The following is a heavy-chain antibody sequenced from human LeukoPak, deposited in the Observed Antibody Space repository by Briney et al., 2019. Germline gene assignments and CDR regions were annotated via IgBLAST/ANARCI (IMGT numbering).Heavy chain of an antibody. J-gene: IGHJ4*02. D-gene: IGHD5-18*01. CDR2: ISGSGGST. CDR1: GFTFSSYA. Sequence: PGGSLRLSCAASGFTFSSYAMSWVRQAPGKGLEWVSAISGSGGSTYYAHSVKGRFTISRDNSKNTLYLQMNSLRAEDTAVYYCAKDPDRVQLWLPIAGGYWGQGTLVTVSS. CDR3: AKDPDRVQLWLPIAGGY. V-gene: IGHV3-23*01.